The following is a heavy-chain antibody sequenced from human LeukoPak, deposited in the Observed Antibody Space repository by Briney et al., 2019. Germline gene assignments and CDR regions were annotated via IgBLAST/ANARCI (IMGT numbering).Heavy chain of an antibody. CDR1: GYTFTGYY. CDR3: ARAISGGSPITASDY. CDR2: INPNSDFT. D-gene: IGHD2-15*01. Sequence: GASVKVSCKASGYTFTGYYMHWVRQAPGQGLGWMGWINPNSDFTNFAQNFQGRVTMTSDTSISTAYMELSRLRSDDTAVYYCARAISGGSPITASDYWGQGTLVTVSS. J-gene: IGHJ4*02. V-gene: IGHV1-2*02.